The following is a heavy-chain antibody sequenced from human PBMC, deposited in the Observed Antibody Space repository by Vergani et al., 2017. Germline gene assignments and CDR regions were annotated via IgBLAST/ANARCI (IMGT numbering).Heavy chain of an antibody. J-gene: IGHJ4*02. V-gene: IGHV4-39*07. D-gene: IGHD3-16*01. CDR3: ARVPGGVDY. CDR2: IYYSGST. Sequence: QLQLQESGPGLVKPSETLSLTCTVSGGSISSSSYYWGWIRQPPGKGLEWIGSIYYSGSTYYNPSLKSRVTISVDTSKNQFSLKLSSVTAADPAVYYCARVPGGVDYWGQGTLVTVSS. CDR1: GGSISSSSYY.